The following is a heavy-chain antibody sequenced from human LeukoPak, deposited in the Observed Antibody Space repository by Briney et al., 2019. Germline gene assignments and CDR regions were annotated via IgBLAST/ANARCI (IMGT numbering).Heavy chain of an antibody. CDR3: ARGMWLGGAGAGV. Sequence: SETLSLTCTVSGGSISSYYWSWIRQPPGKGLEWIGYIYYSGSTNYNPSLKSRVTISVDTSKNQFSLKLSSVTAADTAVYYCARGMWLGGAGAGVWGQGTLVTVSS. CDR1: GGSISSYY. CDR2: IYYSGST. D-gene: IGHD3-10*01. J-gene: IGHJ4*02. V-gene: IGHV4-59*01.